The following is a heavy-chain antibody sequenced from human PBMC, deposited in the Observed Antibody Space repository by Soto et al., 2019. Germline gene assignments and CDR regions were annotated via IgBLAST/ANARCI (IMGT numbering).Heavy chain of an antibody. J-gene: IGHJ4*02. CDR2: ISWNGAFI. CDR3: TRDIFRTITTVDF. CDR1: GFDFDDHA. V-gene: IGHV3-9*01. D-gene: IGHD4-4*01. Sequence: EVQLVESGGGLVQPGRSLRLSCVASGFDFDDHAMSWFRQAPGKGLEWVSGISWNGAFIGYANSVRGRFTIYRDDAKNSLYLQMNSLRPEDTALYYCTRDIFRTITTVDFWGQGTLVTVSS.